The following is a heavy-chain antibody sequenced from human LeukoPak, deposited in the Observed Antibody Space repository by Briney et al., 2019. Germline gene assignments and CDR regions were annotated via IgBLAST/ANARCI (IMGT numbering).Heavy chain of an antibody. J-gene: IGHJ4*02. V-gene: IGHV1-69*01. Sequence: SVKVSCKASGGTFSSYATSWVRQAPGQGLEWMGGIIPIFGTANYAQKFQGRVTITADESTSTAYMELSSLRSEDTAVYYCARDGPLTTVTTSGGYYFDYWGQGTLVTVSS. D-gene: IGHD4-11*01. CDR2: IIPIFGTA. CDR1: GGTFSSYA. CDR3: ARDGPLTTVTTSGGYYFDY.